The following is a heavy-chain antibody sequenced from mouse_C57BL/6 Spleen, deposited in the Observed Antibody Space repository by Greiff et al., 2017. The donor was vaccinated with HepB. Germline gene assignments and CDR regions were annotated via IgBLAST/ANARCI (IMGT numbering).Heavy chain of an antibody. CDR3: TRILRNWYFDV. CDR1: GYTFTDYE. D-gene: IGHD1-1*01. V-gene: IGHV1-15*01. J-gene: IGHJ1*03. Sequence: QLKQSGAELVRPGASVTLSCKASGYTFTDYEMHWVKQTPVHGLEWIGAIDPETGGTAYNQKFKGKAILTADKSSSTAYMELRSLTSEDSAVYYCTRILRNWYFDVWGTGTTVTVSS. CDR2: IDPETGGT.